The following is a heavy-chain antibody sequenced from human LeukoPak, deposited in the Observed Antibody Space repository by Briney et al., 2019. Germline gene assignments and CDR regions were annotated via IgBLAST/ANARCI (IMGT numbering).Heavy chain of an antibody. Sequence: GGSLRLSCKASGFIFGDYYMNWIRQAPGKGLEWVSTISGGGRSTDYADSVKGLFTISRDNSKNTLYLQMNSLRAEDTAVYYCARERYFDYWGQGTLVTVSS. J-gene: IGHJ4*02. CDR3: ARERYFDY. V-gene: IGHV3-11*01. CDR2: ISGGGRST. CDR1: GFIFGDYY.